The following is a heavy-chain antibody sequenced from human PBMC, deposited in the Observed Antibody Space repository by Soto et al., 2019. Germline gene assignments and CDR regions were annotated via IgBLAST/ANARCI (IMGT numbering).Heavy chain of an antibody. Sequence: ETLSLACPVSGGSISSSSYYWGWIREPPGKGLEWIGSIYYSGITYYNPSLKSRVTISVDTSKNQFSLKLSSVTAADTTVYYCARLGTYDFWSGYFPGAMDVWGQGTKVTVSS. V-gene: IGHV4-39*01. CDR1: GGSISSSSYY. CDR2: IYYSGIT. CDR3: ARLGTYDFWSGYFPGAMDV. D-gene: IGHD3-3*01. J-gene: IGHJ6*02.